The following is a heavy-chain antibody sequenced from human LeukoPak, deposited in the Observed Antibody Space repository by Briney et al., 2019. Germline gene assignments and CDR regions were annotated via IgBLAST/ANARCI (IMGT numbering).Heavy chain of an antibody. D-gene: IGHD3-16*01. V-gene: IGHV3-33*01. CDR3: ARSLGETTFDW. CDR1: GFTFRNYG. Sequence: GGSLRLSCVASGFTFRNYGMHWIRQAPGKGLEWVSVIFYGGSKKYYADFVKGRFTISRDNSKNVVYLQMDSLRAEDTAFYYCARSLGETTFDWWGQGTLVTVPS. J-gene: IGHJ4*02. CDR2: IFYGGSKK.